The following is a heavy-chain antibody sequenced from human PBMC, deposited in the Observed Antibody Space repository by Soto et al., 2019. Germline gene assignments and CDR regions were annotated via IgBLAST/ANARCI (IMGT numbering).Heavy chain of an antibody. J-gene: IGHJ6*02. CDR2: ISSSSSTI. V-gene: IGHV3-48*02. CDR1: GFTFSSYS. Sequence: GSLRLSXAASGFTFSSYSMNWVRQAPGKGLEWVSYISSSSSTIYYADSVKGRFTISRDNAKNSLYLQMNSLRDEDTAVYYCARDPPPRYCSGGSCYSLYYYYGMDVWGQGTTVTVSS. D-gene: IGHD2-15*01. CDR3: ARDPPPRYCSGGSCYSLYYYYGMDV.